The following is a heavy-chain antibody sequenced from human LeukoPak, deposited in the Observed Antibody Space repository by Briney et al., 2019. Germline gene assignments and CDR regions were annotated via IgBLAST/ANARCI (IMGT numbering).Heavy chain of an antibody. D-gene: IGHD5/OR15-5a*01. CDR2: IRSNENIK. CDR1: GFTFSNYG. V-gene: IGHV3-30*02. CDR3: AKDSTWAADY. Sequence: GGCLRLSCAASGFTFSNYGVHWVRQAPGKGLEWVAFIRSNENIKWYADSVKGRFTISRDNSKNTLYLQMNSLGGEDTAVYYCAKDSTWAADYWGQGTLVSVSS. J-gene: IGHJ4*02.